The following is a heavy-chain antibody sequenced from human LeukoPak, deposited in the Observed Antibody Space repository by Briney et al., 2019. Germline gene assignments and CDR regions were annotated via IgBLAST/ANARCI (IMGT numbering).Heavy chain of an antibody. J-gene: IGHJ4*02. CDR2: ISSSSSYI. CDR1: GFTFSSYS. CDR3: ARDPGRGYDSSGDGPTYSRDYFDY. D-gene: IGHD3-22*01. Sequence: RSGGSLRLSCAASGFTFSSYSMNWVRQAPGKGLEWVSSISSSSSYIYYADSVKGRFTISRDNAKNSLYLQMNSLRAEDTAVYYCARDPGRGYDSSGDGPTYSRDYFDYWGQGTLVTVSS. V-gene: IGHV3-21*01.